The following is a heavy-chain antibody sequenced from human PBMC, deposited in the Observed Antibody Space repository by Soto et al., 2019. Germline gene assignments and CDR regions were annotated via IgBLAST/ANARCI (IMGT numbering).Heavy chain of an antibody. D-gene: IGHD4-17*01. CDR1: GFTFSSYA. J-gene: IGHJ4*02. CDR3: ARDWATYGDLFDY. Sequence: GGSLRLSCAASGFTFSSYAMHWVRQAPGKGLEWVAVISYDGSNKYYADSVKGRFTISRDNSKNTLYLQMNSLRAEDTAVYYCARDWATYGDLFDYRGQGTLVTVSS. CDR2: ISYDGSNK. V-gene: IGHV3-30-3*01.